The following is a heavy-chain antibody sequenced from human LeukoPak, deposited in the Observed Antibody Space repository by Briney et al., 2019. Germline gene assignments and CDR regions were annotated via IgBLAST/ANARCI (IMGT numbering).Heavy chain of an antibody. V-gene: IGHV1-58*02. CDR2: IVVGSGNT. J-gene: IGHJ4*02. Sequence: SVKVSCKASGFTFTSSAMQWVRQSRGQRLEWIGWIVVGSGNTNYAQKFQERVTITRDMSTSTAYMELSSLRSEDTAVYYCAATLGYCSGGSCFALPDYWGQGTLVTASS. CDR1: GFTFTSSA. CDR3: AATLGYCSGGSCFALPDY. D-gene: IGHD2-15*01.